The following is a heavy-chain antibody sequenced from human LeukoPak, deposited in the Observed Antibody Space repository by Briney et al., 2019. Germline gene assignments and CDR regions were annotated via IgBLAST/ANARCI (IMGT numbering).Heavy chain of an antibody. J-gene: IGHJ6*03. CDR1: GGSISSYY. D-gene: IGHD4-11*01. V-gene: IGHV4-59*01. Sequence: SETLSLTCTVSGGSISSYYWSWIRQPPGKGLEWIGYIYYSGSTNYNPSLKSRVTISVDTSKNQFSLKLSSVTAADTAVYYCASLWDYIKTGDYMDVWGKGTTVTVS. CDR3: ASLWDYIKTGDYMDV. CDR2: IYYSGST.